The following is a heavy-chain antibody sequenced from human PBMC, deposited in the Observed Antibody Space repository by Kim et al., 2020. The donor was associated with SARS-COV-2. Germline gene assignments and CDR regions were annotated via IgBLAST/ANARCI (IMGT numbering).Heavy chain of an antibody. V-gene: IGHV3-30*02. J-gene: IGHJ4*02. D-gene: IGHD6-6*01. Sequence: YADSVKGRFTISRDNSKNTLYLQMNSLRAEDTAVYYCAKLPHSSSISFHYWGQGTLVTVSS. CDR3: AKLPHSSSISFHY.